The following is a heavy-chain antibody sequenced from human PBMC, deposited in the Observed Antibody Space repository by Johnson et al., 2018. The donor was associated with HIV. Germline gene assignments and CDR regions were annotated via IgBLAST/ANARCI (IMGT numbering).Heavy chain of an antibody. CDR2: ISSSGGTI. CDR3: ARRGDRDAFDI. J-gene: IGHJ3*02. CDR1: GFIFSSYW. V-gene: IGHV3-48*01. Sequence: VQLVESGGVVVQPGGSLRLSCAASGFIFSSYWMHWVRQAPGKGLVWVSYISSSGGTIYYADSVKGRFTISRDNSKNTLYLQMGSLRAEDMAVYYCARRGDRDAFDIWGQGTMVTVSS. D-gene: IGHD4-17*01.